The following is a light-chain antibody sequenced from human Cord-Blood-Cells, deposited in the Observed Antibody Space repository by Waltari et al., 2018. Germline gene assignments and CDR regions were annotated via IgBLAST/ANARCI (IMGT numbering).Light chain of an antibody. Sequence: QSAPPQPASVSGSPGQSLTISCPRTSCYVGGYNYVSWYQQHPGKAPKLMIYEVSNRPSGVSNRFSGSKSGNTASLTISGLQAEDEADYYCSSYTSSSTVVFGGGTKLTVL. J-gene: IGLJ2*01. CDR1: SCYVGGYNY. CDR3: SSYTSSSTVV. CDR2: EVS. V-gene: IGLV2-14*01.